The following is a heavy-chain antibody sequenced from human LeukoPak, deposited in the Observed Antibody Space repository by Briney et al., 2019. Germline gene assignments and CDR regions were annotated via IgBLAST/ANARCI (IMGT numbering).Heavy chain of an antibody. CDR1: GYTFTGYY. CDR3: AREASSWYVPIDY. Sequence: ASVKVSCKASGYTFTGYYMHWVRQAPGQGLEWMGRINPNSGGTNYAQKFQGRVTMTRDTSISTAYMELSRLRSDDTAVYYCAREASSWYVPIDYWGQGTLVTVPS. D-gene: IGHD6-13*01. CDR2: INPNSGGT. J-gene: IGHJ4*02. V-gene: IGHV1-2*06.